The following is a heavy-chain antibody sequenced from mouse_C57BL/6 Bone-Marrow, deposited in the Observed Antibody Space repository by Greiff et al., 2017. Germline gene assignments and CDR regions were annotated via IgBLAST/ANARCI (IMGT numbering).Heavy chain of an antibody. CDR2: IRNKANGYTT. Sequence: EVQLVESGGGLVQPGGSLSLSCAASGFTFTDYYMSWVRQPPGKALEWLGFIRNKANGYTTEYSASVKGRFTISRDNSQSILYIQMNALRAEDSATYYCARYRRYFDYWGQGTTLTVSS. CDR1: GFTFTDYY. J-gene: IGHJ2*01. V-gene: IGHV7-3*01. CDR3: ARYRRYFDY.